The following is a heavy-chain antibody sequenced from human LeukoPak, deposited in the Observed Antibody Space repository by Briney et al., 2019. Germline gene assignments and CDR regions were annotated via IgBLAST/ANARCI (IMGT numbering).Heavy chain of an antibody. CDR1: GGSISSYY. CDR3: ARGRGSGFSDYVDY. J-gene: IGHJ4*02. CDR2: IYYSGST. Sequence: KASETLSLTCTVSGGSISSYYWSWIRQPPGKGLEWIGYIYYSGSTNYNPSLKSRVTISVDTSKNQFSLKLSSVTAADTAVYYCARGRGSGFSDYVDYWGQGTLVTVSS. V-gene: IGHV4-59*01. D-gene: IGHD3-10*01.